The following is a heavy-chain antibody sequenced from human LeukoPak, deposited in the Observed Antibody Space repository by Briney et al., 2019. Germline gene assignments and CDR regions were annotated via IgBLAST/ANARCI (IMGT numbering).Heavy chain of an antibody. J-gene: IGHJ4*02. D-gene: IGHD3-22*01. V-gene: IGHV4-34*01. Sequence: SETLSLTCAVYGGSFRGYYWSWIRQPPGKGLEWIGENNHSGSTNYNPSLKSRVTISVDTSKNQISLKLSSVTAADTAVYYCARAGDSSGYSDYWGQGTLVTVSS. CDR2: NNHSGST. CDR3: ARAGDSSGYSDY. CDR1: GGSFRGYY.